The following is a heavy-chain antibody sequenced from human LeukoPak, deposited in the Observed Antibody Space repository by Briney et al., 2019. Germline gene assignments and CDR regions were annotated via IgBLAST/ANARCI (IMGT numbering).Heavy chain of an antibody. CDR3: AGVPEYMDILIAYSTTPDY. Sequence: GGSLRLSCAASGFPFSSYSMNWVGQAPGKGLEWVSSIISSSSIYYADSGKGRFTISRDNAKNSLYQQMNSLRAEDTAVYYCAGVPEYMDILIAYSTTPDYWGQGTLVTVSS. V-gene: IGHV3-21*01. J-gene: IGHJ4*02. CDR2: IISSSSI. CDR1: GFPFSSYS. D-gene: IGHD3-9*01.